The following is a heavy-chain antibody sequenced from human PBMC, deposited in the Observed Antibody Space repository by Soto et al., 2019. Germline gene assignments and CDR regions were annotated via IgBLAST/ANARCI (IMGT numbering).Heavy chain of an antibody. J-gene: IGHJ5*02. CDR2: IDSDGSST. D-gene: IGHD2-8*01. CDR1: GFTFSTSW. V-gene: IGHV3-74*01. Sequence: EVQLVESGGGLVQPGVSLRLSCAASGFTFSTSWMHWVRQAPGKGLVWVSRIDSDGSSTTYADSVKGRFSISRDNAKRTLYLQMNSLRAEDTAVYFCARDRMRGMFDHWGQGNLVTVSS. CDR3: ARDRMRGMFDH.